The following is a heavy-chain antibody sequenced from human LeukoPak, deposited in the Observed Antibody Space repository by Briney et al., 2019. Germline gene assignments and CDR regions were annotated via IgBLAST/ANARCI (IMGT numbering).Heavy chain of an antibody. CDR2: INHSGST. D-gene: IGHD3-9*01. J-gene: IGHJ4*02. CDR3: ARGGKGIDILTGYPYYYFDY. CDR1: GGSFSGYY. V-gene: IGHV4-34*01. Sequence: SETLSLTCAVYGGSFSGYYWSWIRQPPGKGLEWIGEINHSGSTNYNPSLKSRVTISVDTSENQFSLKLSSVTAADTAVYYCARGGKGIDILTGYPYYYFDYWGQGTLVTVSS.